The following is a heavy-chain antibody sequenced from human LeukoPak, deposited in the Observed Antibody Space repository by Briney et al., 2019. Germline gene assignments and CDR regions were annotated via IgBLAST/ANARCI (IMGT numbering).Heavy chain of an antibody. J-gene: IGHJ5*01. CDR3: ATGGSQYSGAWFDY. Sequence: GGSLRLSCAASGITFSTYAMNWVRQAPGKGPEWLSYMSSSSGTIYYADSVKGRFIISRDNAKNSLYLQMTSLRDEDTAVYYCATGGSQYSGAWFDYWGQGTLVTVSS. CDR1: GITFSTYA. D-gene: IGHD6-19*01. CDR2: MSSSSGTI. V-gene: IGHV3-48*02.